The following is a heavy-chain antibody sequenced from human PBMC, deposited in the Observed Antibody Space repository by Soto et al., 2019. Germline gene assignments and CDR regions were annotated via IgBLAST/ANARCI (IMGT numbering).Heavy chain of an antibody. Sequence: EVQMLESGGALAQPGGYLRLSCAASGSTFSAFCMNWVRQAPGKGLERVSAISRSGDITYYADCVKGRFTISRDNSKNTLYEEMNSLTGDDMAVYYCAEGGLWVHYGMDVWGQWTTVIVSS. CDR1: GSTFSAFC. CDR2: ISRSGDIT. V-gene: IGHV3-23*01. J-gene: IGHJ6*02. D-gene: IGHD2-21*01. CDR3: AEGGLWVHYGMDV.